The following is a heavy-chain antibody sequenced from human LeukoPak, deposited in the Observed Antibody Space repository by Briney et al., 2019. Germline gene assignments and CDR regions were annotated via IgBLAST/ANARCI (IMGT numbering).Heavy chain of an antibody. CDR3: VRDCGSDCLYGMDV. CDR1: GFTFSTFA. J-gene: IGHJ6*02. Sequence: GGSLRLSCAASGFTFSTFALHWVRQAPGKGLEYVSGISSDGAGTFYADSVKGRFTISRDNTKNTLFLQMGSLRAEDMAVYYCVRDCGSDCLYGMDVWGQGTTVTVSS. V-gene: IGHV3-64*02. CDR2: ISSDGAGT. D-gene: IGHD2-21*02.